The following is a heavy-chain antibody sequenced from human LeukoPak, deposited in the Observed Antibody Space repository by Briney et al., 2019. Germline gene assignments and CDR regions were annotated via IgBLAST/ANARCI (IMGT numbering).Heavy chain of an antibody. CDR3: ARGSIAVAGTDGGGYYYYYMDV. Sequence: GASVKVSCKASGYTFTSYDINWARQATGQGLEWMGWMNPNSGNTGYAQKFQGRVTMTRNTSISTAYMELSSLRSEDTAVYYCARGSIAVAGTDGGGYYYYYMDVWGKGTTVTVSS. J-gene: IGHJ6*03. CDR1: GYTFTSYD. V-gene: IGHV1-8*01. D-gene: IGHD6-19*01. CDR2: MNPNSGNT.